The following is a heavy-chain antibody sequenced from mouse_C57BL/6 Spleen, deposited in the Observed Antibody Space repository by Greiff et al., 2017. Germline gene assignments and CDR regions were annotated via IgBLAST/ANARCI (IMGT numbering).Heavy chain of an antibody. Sequence: QVQLKESGAELVKPGASVKISCKASGYAFSSYWMNWVKQRPGKGLEWIGQIYPGDGDTNYNGKFKGKATLTADKSSSTAYMQLSSLTSEDSAVYLCAGNYKYYAMDYWGQGTSVTVSS. CDR1: GYAFSSYW. D-gene: IGHD2-1*01. CDR2: IYPGDGDT. J-gene: IGHJ4*01. V-gene: IGHV1-80*01. CDR3: AGNYKYYAMDY.